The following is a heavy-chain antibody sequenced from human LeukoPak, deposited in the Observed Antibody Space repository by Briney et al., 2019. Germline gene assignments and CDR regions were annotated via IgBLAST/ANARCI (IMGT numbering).Heavy chain of an antibody. CDR2: IKQDGSEK. D-gene: IGHD3-22*01. Sequence: PGGSLRLSCAASGFTFSTYWMNWVRQAPGKGLEWVANIKQDGSEKYYVDSVKGRFTISRDNPKNSLYLQMNSLRADDTAVYYCARDLKRRVYYDSSGSDDAFDIWGQGTMVTVSS. CDR3: ARDLKRRVYYDSSGSDDAFDI. V-gene: IGHV3-7*01. J-gene: IGHJ3*02. CDR1: GFTFSTYW.